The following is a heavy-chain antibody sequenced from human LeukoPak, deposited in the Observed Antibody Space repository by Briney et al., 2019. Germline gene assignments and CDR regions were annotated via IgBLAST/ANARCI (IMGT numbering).Heavy chain of an antibody. Sequence: GASVKVSCKASGYTFTSYGISWVRQAPGQGLEWMGWISAYNGNTNYAQKLQGRVTMTTDTSTSTANMELRSLRSDDTAVYYCARGRITIFGVVILYYFDYWGQGTLVTVSS. CDR3: ARGRITIFGVVILYYFDY. D-gene: IGHD3-3*01. J-gene: IGHJ4*02. CDR1: GYTFTSYG. CDR2: ISAYNGNT. V-gene: IGHV1-18*01.